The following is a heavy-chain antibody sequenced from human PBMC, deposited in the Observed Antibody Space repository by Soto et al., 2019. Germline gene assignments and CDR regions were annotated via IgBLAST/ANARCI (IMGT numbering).Heavy chain of an antibody. CDR1: GFTFTNYW. J-gene: IGHJ3*02. Sequence: GGSLRLSCAASGFTFTNYWMHWVRQVPGKGLVWVSRIDGVGAGTSYSDSVRGRFTISRDNPKNTLSLQMSSLRAEDTAVYFCARYCDSSGYYPGGFDIWGQGTMVTVSS. CDR3: ARYCDSSGYYPGGFDI. CDR2: IDGVGAGT. D-gene: IGHD3-22*01. V-gene: IGHV3-74*01.